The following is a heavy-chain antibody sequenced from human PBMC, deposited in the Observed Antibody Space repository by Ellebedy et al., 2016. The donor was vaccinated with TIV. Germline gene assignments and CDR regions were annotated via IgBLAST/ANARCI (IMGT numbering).Heavy chain of an antibody. V-gene: IGHV4-34*01. CDR3: SRGYRGQLALDH. CDR1: GGSFNRYY. D-gene: IGHD6-6*01. CDR2: INHSGSP. J-gene: IGHJ4*02. Sequence: SETLSLTXAVYGGSFNRYYWSWIRQPPGKGLEWIGEINHSGSPNYNPSLKSRVTISVDRSKNQFSLNLSSVTAADTAVYYCSRGYRGQLALDHWGQGTLVTVSS.